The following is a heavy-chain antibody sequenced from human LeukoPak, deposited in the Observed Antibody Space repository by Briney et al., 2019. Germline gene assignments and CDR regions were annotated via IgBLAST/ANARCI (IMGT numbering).Heavy chain of an antibody. J-gene: IGHJ4*02. Sequence: GGSLRLSCAASGFTFSSYAMHWVRQAPGKGLEWVAVISYDGSNKYYADSVKGRFTISRDNSKNTPYLQMNSLRAEDTAVYYCAKAYYDFWSGYFPFDYWGQGTLVTVSS. CDR2: ISYDGSNK. CDR1: GFTFSSYA. CDR3: AKAYYDFWSGYFPFDY. D-gene: IGHD3-3*01. V-gene: IGHV3-30-3*01.